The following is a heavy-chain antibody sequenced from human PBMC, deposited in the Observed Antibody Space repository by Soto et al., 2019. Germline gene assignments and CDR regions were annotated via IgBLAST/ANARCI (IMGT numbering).Heavy chain of an antibody. D-gene: IGHD3-22*01. CDR1: GYSFTSYW. V-gene: IGHV5-51*01. CDR2: IYPGDSDT. J-gene: IGHJ6*02. Sequence: PGESLKISCXGSGYSFTSYWIGSVRQMPGKGLEWMGIIYPGDSDTRYSPSFQGQVTISADKSISTAYLQWSSLKASDTAMYYCARLAIVDYYYYGMDVWGQGTTVTVSS. CDR3: ARLAIVDYYYYGMDV.